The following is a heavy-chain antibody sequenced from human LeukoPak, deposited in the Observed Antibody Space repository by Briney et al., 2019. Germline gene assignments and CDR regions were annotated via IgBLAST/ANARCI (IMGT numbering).Heavy chain of an antibody. Sequence: GGSLRLSCAASGFTFDDYVMHWVRQAPGKGLEWVSLISGDGGNTYYADSVKGRFTISRDNSENSLYLQMNSLRTEDTALYYCAKDLLVRGWAYCYMNVWGKGTAVTVSS. V-gene: IGHV3-43*02. J-gene: IGHJ6*03. CDR1: GFTFDDYV. CDR3: AKDLLVRGWAYCYMNV. D-gene: IGHD3-10*01. CDR2: ISGDGGNT.